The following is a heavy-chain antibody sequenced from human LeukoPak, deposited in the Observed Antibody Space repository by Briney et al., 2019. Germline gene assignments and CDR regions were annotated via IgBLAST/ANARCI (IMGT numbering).Heavy chain of an antibody. CDR3: ARDLDWILFDY. CDR1: GFTFNTYW. D-gene: IGHD3-9*01. V-gene: IGHV3-74*03. CDR2: VNREGTTT. Sequence: PGGSLRLSCAASGFTFNTYWMHWVRQAPEKGLVWVARVNREGTTTTYADSVKGRFTISRDNPKNTLYLQMNNLRAEDTAVYYCARDLDWILFDYWGQGALVTASS. J-gene: IGHJ4*02.